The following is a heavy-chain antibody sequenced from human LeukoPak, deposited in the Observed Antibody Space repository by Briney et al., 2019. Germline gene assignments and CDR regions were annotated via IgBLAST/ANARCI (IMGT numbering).Heavy chain of an antibody. D-gene: IGHD3-22*01. V-gene: IGHV3-53*01. CDR2: IYSGGST. J-gene: IGHJ5*02. CDR3: ARALYDSSGYYGGFDP. CDR1: GFTVSSNY. Sequence: GGSLRLSCAASGFTVSSNYMSWVRQAPGKGLEWVSAIYSGGSTYYADSVKGRFTISRDNSKNTLYLQMNSLRAEDTAVYYCARALYDSSGYYGGFDPWGQGTLVTVSS.